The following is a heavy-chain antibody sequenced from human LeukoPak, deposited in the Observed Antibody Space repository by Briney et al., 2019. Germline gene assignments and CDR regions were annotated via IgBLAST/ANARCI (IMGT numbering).Heavy chain of an antibody. Sequence: PGGSLRLSCVASGFTFSNSGMHWVRQAPGKGLEWVAFTRSDGSRKYYADSVKGRFTISRDNSKNTLYLQMNSLRAEDTAVYYCARSRSSGWLFDYWGQGTLVTVSS. J-gene: IGHJ4*02. CDR2: TRSDGSRK. D-gene: IGHD6-19*01. V-gene: IGHV3-30*02. CDR3: ARSRSSGWLFDY. CDR1: GFTFSNSG.